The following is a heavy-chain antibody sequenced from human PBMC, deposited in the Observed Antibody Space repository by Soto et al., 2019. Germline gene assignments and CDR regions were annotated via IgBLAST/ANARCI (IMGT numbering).Heavy chain of an antibody. CDR1: GFTFSDSY. J-gene: IGHJ6*02. Sequence: GGSLRLSCAASGFTFSDSYMSWIRQAPGKGLEWTSYITFSGNTVYYADSLKGRFTISRDNAKNSLYLQMNRLRAEDTAVYYCARVSWREKYGMDVWGQGTTVTVSS. CDR3: ARVSWREKYGMDV. V-gene: IGHV3-11*01. CDR2: ITFSGNTV.